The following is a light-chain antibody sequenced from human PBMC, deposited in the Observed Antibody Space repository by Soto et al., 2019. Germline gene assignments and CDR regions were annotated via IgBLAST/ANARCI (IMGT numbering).Light chain of an antibody. CDR2: GAS. V-gene: IGKV3-15*01. CDR1: QSVSSN. CDR3: KQYGSSRK. J-gene: IGKJ1*01. Sequence: EIVLTQSPATLSLSPGERATLSCRSSQSVSSNLAWYQHKTGQAPRLLIYGASTRATCIPARFSGSASGTEFTLTISSLQTEDFAVYYCKQYGSSRKFGQGTKV.